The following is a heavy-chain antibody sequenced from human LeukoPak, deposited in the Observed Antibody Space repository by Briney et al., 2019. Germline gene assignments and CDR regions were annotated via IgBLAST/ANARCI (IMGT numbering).Heavy chain of an antibody. D-gene: IGHD5-12*01. Sequence: GGSLRLSCAASGFTFSSYEMNWVRQAPGKGLEWVSFISASGDTIYYTDSVKGRFTISRDSAKNSLYLQMNSLRAEDTAVYYCASVRGYSGYDDNWFDPWGQGTLVTVSS. J-gene: IGHJ5*02. V-gene: IGHV3-48*03. CDR3: ASVRGYSGYDDNWFDP. CDR1: GFTFSSYE. CDR2: ISASGDTI.